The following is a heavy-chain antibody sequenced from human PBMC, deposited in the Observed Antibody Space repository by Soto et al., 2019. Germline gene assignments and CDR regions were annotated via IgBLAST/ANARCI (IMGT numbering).Heavy chain of an antibody. J-gene: IGHJ6*02. CDR1: GFTFGGYD. V-gene: IGHV3-30*18. Sequence: GGSLRFSCAASGFTFGGYDMHWVRQAPGKGLEWVAVISYDGSNKYYADSVKGRFTISRDNSKNTLYLQMNSLRAEDTAVYYCAKVGYGDYVGYYGMDVWGQGTTVTVPS. CDR3: AKVGYGDYVGYYGMDV. D-gene: IGHD4-17*01. CDR2: ISYDGSNK.